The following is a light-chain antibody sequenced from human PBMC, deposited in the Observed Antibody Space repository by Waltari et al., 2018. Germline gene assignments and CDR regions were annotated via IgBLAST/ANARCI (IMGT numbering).Light chain of an antibody. CDR1: QSLLHTDGKRY. J-gene: IGKJ4*02. Sequence: EIVMNQTQVYLPVLPGQLAFISCESSQSLLHTDGKRYLYWYLQKPGQPPQLLIHEVSKRFSGVPDRFSGSGSGTDFTLKISRVEAEDVGVYYCMQSIQMPLTFGGGTKVEIK. CDR2: EVS. CDR3: MQSIQMPLT. V-gene: IGKV2D-29*01.